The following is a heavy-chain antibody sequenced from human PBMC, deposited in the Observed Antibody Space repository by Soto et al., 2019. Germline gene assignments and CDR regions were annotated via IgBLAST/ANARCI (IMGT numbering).Heavy chain of an antibody. CDR1: GGSISSYY. D-gene: IGHD3-10*01. V-gene: IGHV4-59*01. CDR2: IYYSGST. Sequence: QVQLQESGPGLVKPSETLSLTCTVSGGSISSYYWSWIRQPPGKGLEWIGYIYYSGSTNYNPSLNSRVTISVDTSKNQFSMKMSSVTAADTAVYYCAREEILWFGELSSGRGYFDYWGQGTLVTVSS. CDR3: AREEILWFGELSSGRGYFDY. J-gene: IGHJ4*02.